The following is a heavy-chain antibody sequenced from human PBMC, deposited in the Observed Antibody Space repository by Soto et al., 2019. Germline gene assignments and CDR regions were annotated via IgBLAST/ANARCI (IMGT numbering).Heavy chain of an antibody. J-gene: IGHJ5*02. D-gene: IGHD4-17*01. CDR3: AGTAIGEPNWFDP. V-gene: IGHV1-18*01. CDR1: GYTFTSYG. Sequence: QVQLVQSGAEVKKPGASVKVSCKASGYTFTSYGISWVRQAPGQGLEWMGWISAYNGNTNYAQKLQGRVTMTTGTSTSPRYMELRRLRSDEPAVYYGAGTAIGEPNWFDPWGQGTLVTVSS. CDR2: ISAYNGNT.